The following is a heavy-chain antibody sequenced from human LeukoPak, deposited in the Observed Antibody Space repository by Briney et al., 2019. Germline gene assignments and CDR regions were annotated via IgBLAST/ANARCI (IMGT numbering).Heavy chain of an antibody. CDR1: GGTFSSYA. Sequence: SVKVSCKASGGTFSSYAISWVRQAPGQGVEWMGGIIPIFGTANYAQKFQGRVTITTDESTSTAYMELSSLRSEDTAVYYCASHYHLTTGTTLEDWGQGTLVTVSS. J-gene: IGHJ4*02. CDR3: ASHYHLTTGTTLED. CDR2: IIPIFGTA. D-gene: IGHD1-1*01. V-gene: IGHV1-69*05.